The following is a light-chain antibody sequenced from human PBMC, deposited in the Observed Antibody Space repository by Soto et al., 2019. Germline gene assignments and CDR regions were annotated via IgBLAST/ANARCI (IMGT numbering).Light chain of an antibody. CDR3: QQYDNWPRT. J-gene: IGKJ1*01. CDR2: GAS. CDR1: HNINTN. Sequence: DIVMTQSLATLSVSPGEGAALSCRASHNINTNLAWYRQTPGQAPRLLIYGASTRATGVPARFSGSGSGTEFTLTISSLQSEDFAVYHCQQYDNWPRTFGQGTKVEIK. V-gene: IGKV3-15*01.